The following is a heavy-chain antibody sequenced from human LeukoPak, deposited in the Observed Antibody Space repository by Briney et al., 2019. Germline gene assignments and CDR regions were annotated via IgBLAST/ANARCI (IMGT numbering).Heavy chain of an antibody. V-gene: IGHV3-11*03. CDR1: GFTFRDYY. Sequence: PGGSLRLSCAASGFTFRDYYMSWIRQAPGKGLEWVSYISSSSTYTNYADSVKGRFTISRDNAKNSLYLQMNSLRAEDTAVYYCARLRSGNSGYYFDYWGQGTLVTVSS. D-gene: IGHD3-10*01. CDR2: ISSSSTYT. CDR3: ARLRSGNSGYYFDY. J-gene: IGHJ4*02.